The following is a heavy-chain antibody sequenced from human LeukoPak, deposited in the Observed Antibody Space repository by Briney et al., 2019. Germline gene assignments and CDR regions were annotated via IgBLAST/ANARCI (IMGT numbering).Heavy chain of an antibody. J-gene: IGHJ5*02. V-gene: IGHV4-59*08. CDR3: ARGSSGWYDWFDP. D-gene: IGHD6-19*01. CDR1: GGAISSYY. CDR2: IYYSGST. Sequence: SETLSLTCTVSGGAISSYYWSWIRQPPGKGLDWIGYIYYSGSTNYNPSLKSRVTISVDTSKNQFSLKLSSVTAADAAVYYCARGSSGWYDWFDPWGQGTLVTVSS.